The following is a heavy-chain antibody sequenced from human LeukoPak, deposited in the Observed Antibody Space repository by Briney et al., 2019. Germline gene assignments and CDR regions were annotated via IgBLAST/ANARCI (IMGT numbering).Heavy chain of an antibody. CDR3: ARDLYSGTYYFDY. Sequence: SETLSLTCAVYGGSFSGYYWSWIRQPPGKGLEWIGEINHSGSTNYNPSLKSRLTISVDTSNNQFSLRLSSVTAADTAVYYCARDLYSGTYYFDYWGQGTLVTVSS. J-gene: IGHJ4*02. CDR2: INHSGST. V-gene: IGHV4-34*01. D-gene: IGHD1-26*01. CDR1: GGSFSGYY.